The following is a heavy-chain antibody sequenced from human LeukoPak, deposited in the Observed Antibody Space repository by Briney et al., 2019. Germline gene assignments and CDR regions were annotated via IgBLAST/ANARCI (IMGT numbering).Heavy chain of an antibody. V-gene: IGHV4-59*01. CDR3: ARVGALGLTFDY. CDR2: IYYSGST. CDR1: GDSISSYY. J-gene: IGHJ4*02. D-gene: IGHD1-26*01. Sequence: PWETLSLTCTVSGDSISSYYGSSIRQPPGKGLEWIGYIYYSGSTNYNPSLKSRVTISADTSKNQFSLKLKSMTDADTAVYYCARVGALGLTFDYWGQGTLVTVSS.